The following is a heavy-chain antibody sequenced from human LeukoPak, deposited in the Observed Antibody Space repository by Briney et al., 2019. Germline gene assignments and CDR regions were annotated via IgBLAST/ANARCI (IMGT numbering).Heavy chain of an antibody. D-gene: IGHD3-9*01. V-gene: IGHV1-69*05. CDR2: IIPIFGTA. CDR3: ARDRYDILTGYYKDAYFDY. J-gene: IGHJ4*02. CDR1: GGTFSSYA. Sequence: SVKVSWKASGGTFSSYAISWVRQAPGQGLEWMGRIIPIFGTANYAQKFQGRVTITTDESTSTAYMELSSLRSEDTAVYYCARDRYDILTGYYKDAYFDYWGQGTLVTVSS.